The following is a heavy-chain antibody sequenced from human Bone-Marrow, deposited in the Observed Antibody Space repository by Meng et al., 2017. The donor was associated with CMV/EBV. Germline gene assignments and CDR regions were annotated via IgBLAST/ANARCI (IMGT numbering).Heavy chain of an antibody. Sequence: ASVKVSCKASGYTFTSYGISWVRQAPGQGLEWMGWISPYSGNTRYAQKLQGRVTMTTDTSTSTAYMELRSLRSDDTAVYYCARDPDCSSTNCYTSSYGMDVWGQGTTVTVSS. V-gene: IGHV1-18*01. D-gene: IGHD2-2*02. CDR3: ARDPDCSSTNCYTSSYGMDV. CDR1: GYTFTSYG. CDR2: ISPYSGNT. J-gene: IGHJ6*02.